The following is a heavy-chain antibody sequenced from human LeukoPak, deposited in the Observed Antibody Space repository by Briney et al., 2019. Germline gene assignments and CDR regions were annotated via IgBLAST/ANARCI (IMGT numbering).Heavy chain of an antibody. J-gene: IGHJ4*02. V-gene: IGHV3-30*18. CDR1: GFTFSSYW. D-gene: IGHD6-19*01. CDR2: ISYDGSNK. Sequence: PGGSLRLSCAASGFTFSSYWMNWVRQAPGKGLEWVAVISYDGSNKYYADSVKGRFTISRDNSKNTLYLQMNSLRAEDTAVYYCAKTLGLYSSGWYGDYWGQGTLVTVSS. CDR3: AKTLGLYSSGWYGDY.